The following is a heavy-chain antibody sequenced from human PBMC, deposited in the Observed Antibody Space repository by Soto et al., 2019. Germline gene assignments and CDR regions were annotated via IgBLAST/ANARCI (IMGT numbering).Heavy chain of an antibody. CDR1: GYTFTGYF. J-gene: IGHJ6*02. Sequence: GASVKVSCKTSGYTFTGYFIHWVRQAPGQGLEWMGWINPNSGGTNYAQKFQGWLTMTRDTSISTAYMELSRLRSDDTAVYYCFRVSGGFYDSGGYYRGYGMDVWGQGTTVTVSS. D-gene: IGHD3-22*01. V-gene: IGHV1-2*04. CDR2: INPNSGGT. CDR3: FRVSGGFYDSGGYYRGYGMDV.